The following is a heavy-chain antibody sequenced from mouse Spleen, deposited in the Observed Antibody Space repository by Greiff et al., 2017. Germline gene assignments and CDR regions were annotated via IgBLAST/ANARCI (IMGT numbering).Heavy chain of an antibody. CDR3: ARHDGNYYWYFDV. J-gene: IGHJ1*01. CDR1: GFSLTSYG. CDR2: IWSDGST. D-gene: IGHD2-1*01. V-gene: IGHV2-6-1*01. Sequence: QVQLKETGPGLVAPSQSLSITCTVSGFSLTSYGVPWVRPPPGKGLEWLVVIWSDGSTNYNSALKSRLSISKDNSKSQVFLKMNSLQTDDTAMYYCARHDGNYYWYFDVWGAGTTVTVSS.